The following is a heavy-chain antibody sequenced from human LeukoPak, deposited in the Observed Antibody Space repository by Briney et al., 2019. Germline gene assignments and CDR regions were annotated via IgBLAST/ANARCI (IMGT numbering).Heavy chain of an antibody. Sequence: SETLSLICTVSGGSISSYYWSWIRQPPGKGLEWIGYIYYSGSTNYNPSLKSRVTISVDTSKNQFSLKLSSVTAADTAVYYCARYSHWGYSSWDYWGQGTLVIVSS. CDR3: ARYSHWGYSSWDY. D-gene: IGHD6-19*01. CDR1: GGSISSYY. J-gene: IGHJ4*02. CDR2: IYYSGST. V-gene: IGHV4-59*08.